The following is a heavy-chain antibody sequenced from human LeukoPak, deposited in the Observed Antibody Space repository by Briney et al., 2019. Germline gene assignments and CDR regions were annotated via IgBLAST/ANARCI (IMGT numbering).Heavy chain of an antibody. CDR1: GYTFTVYY. D-gene: IGHD2-2*01. CDR3: ARGYCNTTSYENFFDP. CDR2: MNPHSGGT. V-gene: IGHV1-2*02. J-gene: IGHJ5*02. Sequence: ASVTVSCTASGYTFTVYYMHWIRQAPGQGPEWRGWMNPHSGGTKSPQRCQSRVTMTRDTSINTAYMEVSRLKSDDTAVYYCARGYCNTTSYENFFDPWGQGTLVSVSS.